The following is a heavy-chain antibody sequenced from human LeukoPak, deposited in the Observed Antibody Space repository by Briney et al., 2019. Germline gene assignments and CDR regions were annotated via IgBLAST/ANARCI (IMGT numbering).Heavy chain of an antibody. Sequence: SETLSLTCTVSGGSISSYYWSWIRQPPGKGLEWIGSISYSGSTYYNPSLKSRVTISVDMSKHQFSLKLSSVTAADTAVYYCARDDVISAFDTWGQGTMVTVSS. CDR1: GGSISSYY. J-gene: IGHJ3*02. V-gene: IGHV4-59*12. D-gene: IGHD3-3*02. CDR3: ARDDVISAFDT. CDR2: ISYSGST.